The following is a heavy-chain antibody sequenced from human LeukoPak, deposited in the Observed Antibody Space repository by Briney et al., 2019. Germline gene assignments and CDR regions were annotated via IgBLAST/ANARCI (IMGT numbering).Heavy chain of an antibody. CDR3: ARGEYYGSGSYYTPGSGYYGMDV. D-gene: IGHD3-10*01. Sequence: PSETLSLTCTGSGGTISSYYWSWIRQPAGRGLEWIGRIYTSGSTNYNPAPKSRLTMSVDTSKNQFSLKLSSVTAADTAVYYGARGEYYGSGSYYTPGSGYYGMDVWGQGTTVTVSS. CDR2: IYTSGST. J-gene: IGHJ6*02. CDR1: GGTISSYY. V-gene: IGHV4-4*07.